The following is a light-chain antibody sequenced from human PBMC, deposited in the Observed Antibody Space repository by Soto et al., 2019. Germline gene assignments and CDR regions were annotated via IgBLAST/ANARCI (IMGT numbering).Light chain of an antibody. J-gene: IGKJ2*01. CDR2: GAS. Sequence: ENVLTQSPGTLALSPGERATLSCRASQSISTRYLAWYQQTPGQAPRLLIYGASRRATGIPDRFSGSGSGTYFTRTISRLEAEGFEVYDGQQYYSSVYTFGQGTELEIK. V-gene: IGKV3-20*01. CDR1: QSISTRY. CDR3: QQYYSSVYT.